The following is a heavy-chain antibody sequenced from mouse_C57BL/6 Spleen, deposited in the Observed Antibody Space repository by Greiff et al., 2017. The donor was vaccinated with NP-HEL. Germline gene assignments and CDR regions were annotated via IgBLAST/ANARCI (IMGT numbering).Heavy chain of an antibody. CDR3: ARGTTVGYYFDY. Sequence: EVKLQESGPGLVKPSQSLSLTCSVPGYSITSGYYWNWIRQFPGNKLEWMGYISYDGSNNYNPSLKNRISITRDTSKNQFFLKLNSVTTEDTATYYCARGTTVGYYFDYWGQGTTLTVSS. CDR2: ISYDGSN. J-gene: IGHJ2*01. V-gene: IGHV3-6*01. CDR1: GYSITSGYY. D-gene: IGHD1-1*01.